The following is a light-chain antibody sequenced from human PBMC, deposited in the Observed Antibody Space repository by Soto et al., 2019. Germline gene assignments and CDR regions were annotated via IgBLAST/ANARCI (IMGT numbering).Light chain of an antibody. CDR2: DAS. Sequence: EIVLTQSPDTLSLSPGEKATLSCRASPSLGNTLAWYQQKPGQAPRLLMYDASTRATDIPDRFSGSGSGTGFTLTISRLEPEDFAVYYCQQFGYSPVTFGQGTKVEIK. CDR3: QQFGYSPVT. V-gene: IGKV3-20*01. J-gene: IGKJ1*01. CDR1: PSLGNT.